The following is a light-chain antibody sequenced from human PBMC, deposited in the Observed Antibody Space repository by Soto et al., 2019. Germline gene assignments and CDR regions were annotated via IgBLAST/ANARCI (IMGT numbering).Light chain of an antibody. V-gene: IGKV1-5*03. J-gene: IGKJ2*01. CDR2: KAS. CDR3: QQYHSYPYT. CDR1: QSIGSW. Sequence: DIQMTQSPSTLSASVGDRVTITCRASQSIGSWLAWYQQKPGKAPKVLIYKASSLESGVPSRFSGSGSGTEFTLTISRLQPDDFATYYCQQYHSYPYTFGQGNKLEIK.